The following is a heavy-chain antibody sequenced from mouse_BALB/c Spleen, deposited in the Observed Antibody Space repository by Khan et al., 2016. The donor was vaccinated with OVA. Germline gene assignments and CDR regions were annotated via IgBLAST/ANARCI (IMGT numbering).Heavy chain of an antibody. D-gene: IGHD1-2*01. CDR2: INPYNGVS. Sequence: EVQLQQSGPELVKPGDSMKISCKASGYSFTDYTLNWVKQSHGKTLEWIGLINPYNGVSNYNQKFKGKATLTVDTSSSTAYMELLSLTSEDSAVXYCARSGYGGFAYWGQGTLVTVSA. CDR3: ARSGYGGFAY. J-gene: IGHJ3*01. V-gene: IGHV1-18*01. CDR1: GYSFTDYT.